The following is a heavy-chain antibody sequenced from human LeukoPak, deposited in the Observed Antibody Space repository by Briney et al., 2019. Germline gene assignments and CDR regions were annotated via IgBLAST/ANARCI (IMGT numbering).Heavy chain of an antibody. D-gene: IGHD2-2*02. V-gene: IGHV3-30*18. Sequence: PGGSLRLSCAASGFTFSSYGMHWVRQAPGKGLEWVAVISYDGSNKYYADSVKGRFTISRDNSKNTLYLQMNSLRAEDTAVYYCAKDIPDAFDIWGQGTMVTVSS. J-gene: IGHJ3*02. CDR3: AKDIPDAFDI. CDR2: ISYDGSNK. CDR1: GFTFSSYG.